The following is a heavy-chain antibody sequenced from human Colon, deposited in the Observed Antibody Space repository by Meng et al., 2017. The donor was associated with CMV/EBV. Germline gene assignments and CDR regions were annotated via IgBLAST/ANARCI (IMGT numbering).Heavy chain of an antibody. CDR1: YS. J-gene: IGHJ4*02. D-gene: IGHD2-2*01. Sequence: YSMNWVRQGPGKGLEWVSSISSTNSYISYADSVKGRFTISRDNAKSSLYLQMNSLRAEDTAVYYCARDNLGPVEYCSSTRCYYFDYWGQGTLVTVSS. CDR2: ISSTNSYI. CDR3: ARDNLGPVEYCSSTRCYYFDY. V-gene: IGHV3-21*01.